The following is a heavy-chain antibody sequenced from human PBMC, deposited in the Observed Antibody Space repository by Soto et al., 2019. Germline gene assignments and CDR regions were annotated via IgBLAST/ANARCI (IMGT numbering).Heavy chain of an antibody. CDR1: GGSISSGDYY. CDR2: IYYSGST. V-gene: IGHV4-30-4*01. CDR3: ARGSTTEKVDS. Sequence: SETLSLTCTVSGGSISSGDYYWSWIRQPPGKGLEWIGYIYYSGSTYYNPSLKSRVTISADTSMNQFSLALTSVTAADTAMYYCARGSTTEKVDSWGQGILVTVS. J-gene: IGHJ4*02.